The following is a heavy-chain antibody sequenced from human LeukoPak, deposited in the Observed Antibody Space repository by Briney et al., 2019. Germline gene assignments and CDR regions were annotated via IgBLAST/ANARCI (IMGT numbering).Heavy chain of an antibody. CDR3: ARDAEVGTLFGVLSRYNWFDP. D-gene: IGHD3-3*01. J-gene: IGHJ5*02. Sequence: GGSLRLSCAASGFTFSSYSMNWVRQAPGKGLEWVANIKQDGSEKYYVDSVKGRFTISRDNAKKSLYLQMNSLRAEDTAVYYCARDAEVGTLFGVLSRYNWFDPWGQGALVTVSS. CDR2: IKQDGSEK. V-gene: IGHV3-7*01. CDR1: GFTFSSYS.